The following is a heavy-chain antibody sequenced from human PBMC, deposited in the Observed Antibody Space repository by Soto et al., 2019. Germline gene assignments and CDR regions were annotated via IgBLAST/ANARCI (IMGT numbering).Heavy chain of an antibody. Sequence: GGSLRLSCAASGFTFSSYGMHWVRQAPGKGLEWVAVISYDGSNKYYADSVKGRFTISRDNSKNTLYLQMNSLRAEDTAVYYCAKVSPNCGGDCETYYFDYWGQGTLVTVSS. CDR3: AKVSPNCGGDCETYYFDY. V-gene: IGHV3-30*18. J-gene: IGHJ4*02. CDR2: ISYDGSNK. CDR1: GFTFSSYG. D-gene: IGHD2-21*02.